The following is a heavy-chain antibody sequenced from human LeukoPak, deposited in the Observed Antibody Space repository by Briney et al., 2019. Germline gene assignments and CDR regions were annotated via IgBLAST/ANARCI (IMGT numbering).Heavy chain of an antibody. CDR3: ANSAVAGSKPYNWFDP. CDR1: GGSISSGDYY. V-gene: IGHV4-39*01. Sequence: MASETLSLTCTVSGGSISSGDYYWSWIRQPPGKGLEWIGSIYYSGSTYYNPSLKSRVTISVDTSKNQFSLKLSSVTAADTAVYYCANSAVAGSKPYNWFDPWGQGTLVTVSS. J-gene: IGHJ5*02. D-gene: IGHD6-19*01. CDR2: IYYSGST.